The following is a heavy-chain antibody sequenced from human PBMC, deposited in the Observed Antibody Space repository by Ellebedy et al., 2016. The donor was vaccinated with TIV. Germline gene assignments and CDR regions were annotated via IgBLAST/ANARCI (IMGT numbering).Heavy chain of an antibody. CDR1: GFTVSSNY. Sequence: GESLKISCAASGFTVSSNYMSWVRQAPGKGLEWVSVIYSGGSTYYADSVKGRFTISRDNSKNTLYLQMNSLRAEDTAVYYCAKPSYNSGWYFEYWGQGTLVTVSS. CDR2: IYSGGST. CDR3: AKPSYNSGWYFEY. J-gene: IGHJ4*02. D-gene: IGHD6-19*01. V-gene: IGHV3-53*01.